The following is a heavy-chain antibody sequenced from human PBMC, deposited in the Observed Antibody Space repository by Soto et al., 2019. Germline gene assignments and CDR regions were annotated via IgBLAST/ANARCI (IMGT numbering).Heavy chain of an antibody. V-gene: IGHV6-1*01. D-gene: IGHD7-27*01. J-gene: IGHJ6*02. CDR1: GDSVSSNSAA. CDR2: XXXXXXXXN. CDR3: ARDDPNKGAMDV. Sequence: PSQTLSLTCAISGDSVSSNSAAWNWIRQSPSRGLEWXXXXXXXXXXXNDYAVSVKSRITINPDTSKNQFSLQLNSVTPEDTAVYYCARDDPNKGAMDVWGQGTTVTVSS.